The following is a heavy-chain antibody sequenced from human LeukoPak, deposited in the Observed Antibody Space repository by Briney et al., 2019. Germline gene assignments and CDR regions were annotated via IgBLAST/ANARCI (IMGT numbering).Heavy chain of an antibody. V-gene: IGHV1-18*01. CDR3: VSDRSDGGFPESNGYPTFDL. J-gene: IGHJ2*01. D-gene: IGHD5-24*01. CDR2: ISAYNGNT. Sequence: GASVKVSCKASGYTFTSYGISWVRQAPGRGLEWMGWISAYNGNTNYAQKLQGRVTMTTDTSTSTAYMELRSLRSDDTAVYFCVSDRSDGGFPESNGYPTFDLWGRGTLVTVSS. CDR1: GYTFTSYG.